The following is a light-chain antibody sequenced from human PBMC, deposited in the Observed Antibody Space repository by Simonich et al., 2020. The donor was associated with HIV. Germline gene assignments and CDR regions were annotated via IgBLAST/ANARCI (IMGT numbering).Light chain of an antibody. CDR3: QQYYSSPPT. V-gene: IGKV4-1*01. J-gene: IGKJ3*01. CDR2: WAS. CDR1: QSVLYSSNNKPY. Sequence: DIVMTQSPDSLAVSLGERATINCKSSQSVLYSSNNKPYLAWDQQKPGHPPKLLIYWASPRESGVPDRSSGSGSGTDFTLTISSLQAEDVAVYYCQQYYSSPPTFGPGTKVDIK.